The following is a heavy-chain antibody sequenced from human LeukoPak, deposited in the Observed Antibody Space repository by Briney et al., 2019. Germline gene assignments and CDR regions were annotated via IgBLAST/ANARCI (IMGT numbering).Heavy chain of an antibody. CDR1: GFTLEEYA. Sequence: PGRSLRLSCVASGFTLEEYAMHWVRQAPGKGLEWVSGISWNSGSIGYVDSVKGRFTISRDNAKNSLYLQMDSVKVEDTAFYYCAKDKGRKIRGVYSWGQGTQVIVSS. CDR2: ISWNSGSI. V-gene: IGHV3-9*01. CDR3: AKDKGRKIRGVYS. J-gene: IGHJ4*02. D-gene: IGHD3-10*01.